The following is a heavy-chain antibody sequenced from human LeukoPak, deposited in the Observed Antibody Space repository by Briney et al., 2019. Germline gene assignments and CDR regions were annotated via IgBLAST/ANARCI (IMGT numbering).Heavy chain of an antibody. D-gene: IGHD3-16*01. CDR1: GFTVSSNY. J-gene: IGHJ3*02. CDR3: AKGKVLIWGLSAFDI. V-gene: IGHV3-66*01. CDR2: IYSGGST. Sequence: GGSLRLSCAASGFTVSSNYMSWVRQAPGKGLEWVSVIYSGGSTYYADSVKGRFTISRDNSKNTLYLQMNSLRAEDTAVYYCAKGKVLIWGLSAFDIWGQGTMVTVSS.